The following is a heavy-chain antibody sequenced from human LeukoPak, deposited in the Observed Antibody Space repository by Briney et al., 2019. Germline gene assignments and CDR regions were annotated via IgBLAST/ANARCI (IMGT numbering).Heavy chain of an antibody. CDR3: ASVRDRDGPPGDY. J-gene: IGHJ4*02. CDR1: GFSFSSYN. Sequence: GGSLRLSCAASGFSFSSYNMNWVRQAPGKGLEWVSYISSSGRIIYYADSVKGRFTISRDNAKNSLCLQMNSLRDEDTAVYYCASVRDRDGPPGDYWGQGTLVTVSS. V-gene: IGHV3-48*02. D-gene: IGHD5-24*01. CDR2: ISSSGRII.